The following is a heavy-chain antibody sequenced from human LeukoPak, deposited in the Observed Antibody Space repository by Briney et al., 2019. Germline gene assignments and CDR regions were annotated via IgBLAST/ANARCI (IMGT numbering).Heavy chain of an antibody. CDR3: AKGTTVVTPPYFDY. J-gene: IGHJ4*02. D-gene: IGHD4-23*01. CDR1: GFTFDDYA. Sequence: GGSLRLSCAASGFTFDDYAMHWVRQAPGKGLEWVSGISWNSGSIGYADSVKGRFTISIDNAKNSLYLQMNSLRAEDTALYYCAKGTTVVTPPYFDYWGQGTLVTVSS. CDR2: ISWNSGSI. V-gene: IGHV3-9*01.